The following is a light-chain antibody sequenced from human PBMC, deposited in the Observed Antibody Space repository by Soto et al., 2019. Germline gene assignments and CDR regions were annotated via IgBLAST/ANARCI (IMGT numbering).Light chain of an antibody. Sequence: IVMTQSPLSLPVTPGEPASISCRSSQSLLHSNGYNYLDWYLQKPGQSPQLLIYLGSNRASGVPDRFSGSGSGTDFTLKISRVEAEDGGVDYCMQVLHTPSLTFGGGTLVEIK. CDR1: QSLLHSNGYNY. CDR3: MQVLHTPSLT. J-gene: IGKJ4*01. V-gene: IGKV2-28*01. CDR2: LGS.